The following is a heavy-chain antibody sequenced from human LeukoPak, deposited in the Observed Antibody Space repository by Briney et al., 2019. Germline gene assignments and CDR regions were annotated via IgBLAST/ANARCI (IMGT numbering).Heavy chain of an antibody. V-gene: IGHV3-48*01. J-gene: IGHJ4*02. CDR1: GFNFSTYS. Sequence: GGSLRLSCAASGFNFSTYSMNWVRQAPGKGLEWVSYISTSSRTIYYADSVKGRSTISRDNAKNSLYLQLNSLRAEDTAVYYRARDGYDFWSDYPTTLDCWGQGTLVTVSS. D-gene: IGHD3-3*01. CDR2: ISTSSRTI. CDR3: ARDGYDFWSDYPTTLDC.